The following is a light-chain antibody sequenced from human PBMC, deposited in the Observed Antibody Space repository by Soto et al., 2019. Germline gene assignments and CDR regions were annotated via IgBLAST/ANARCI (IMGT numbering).Light chain of an antibody. Sequence: QSALTQPASVSGSPGQSITISCTGTSSDVGGYNYVSWYQQHPGKAPKLMSYDVNFRPSGVSNRFSGSKSGNTASLTISGLQAEDEADYYCISYTDSSTLVFGTGTKVTVL. CDR1: SSDVGGYNY. CDR2: DVN. J-gene: IGLJ1*01. CDR3: ISYTDSSTLV. V-gene: IGLV2-14*01.